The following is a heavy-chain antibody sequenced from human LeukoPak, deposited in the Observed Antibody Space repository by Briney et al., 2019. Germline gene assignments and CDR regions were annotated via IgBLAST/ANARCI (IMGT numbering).Heavy chain of an antibody. Sequence: GGSLRLSCAASGFTFSSYGMHWVRQAPGKGLEWVAFIRYDGSNKYYADSVKGRFTISRDNSKNTLYLQMNSLRAEDTAVYYCAKERDIVVSYFDYWGQGTLVTVSS. J-gene: IGHJ4*02. D-gene: IGHD2-2*01. CDR3: AKERDIVVSYFDY. CDR2: IRYDGSNK. CDR1: GFTFSSYG. V-gene: IGHV3-30*02.